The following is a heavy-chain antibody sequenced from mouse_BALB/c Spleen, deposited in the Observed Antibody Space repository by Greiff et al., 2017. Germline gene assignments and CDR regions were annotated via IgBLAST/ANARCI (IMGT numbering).Heavy chain of an antibody. D-gene: IGHD1-1*01. V-gene: IGHV6-6*02. CDR1: GFTFSNYW. Sequence: EVKLVESGGGLVQPGGSMKLSCVASGFTFSNYWMNWVRQSPEKGLEWVAEIRLKSNNYATHYAESVKGRFTISRDDSKSSVYLQMNNLRAEDTGIYYCTRTIYYGSSWYFDVWGAGTTVTVSS. J-gene: IGHJ1*01. CDR2: IRLKSNNYAT. CDR3: TRTIYYGSSWYFDV.